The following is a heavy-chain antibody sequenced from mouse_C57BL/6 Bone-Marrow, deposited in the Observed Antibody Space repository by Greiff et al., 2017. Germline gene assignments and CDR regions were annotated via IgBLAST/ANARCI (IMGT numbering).Heavy chain of an antibody. J-gene: IGHJ3*01. V-gene: IGHV1-15*01. CDR1: GYTFTDYE. Sequence: VKLQESGAELVRPGASVTLSCKASGYTFTDYEMHWVKQTPVHGLGWIGAIDPETGGTDYNQKFKGKAILTADKSSSTAYMELRSLTSEDSAFNYMTREPRFAYWGQGTLLTVSA. CDR3: TREPRFAY. CDR2: IDPETGGT.